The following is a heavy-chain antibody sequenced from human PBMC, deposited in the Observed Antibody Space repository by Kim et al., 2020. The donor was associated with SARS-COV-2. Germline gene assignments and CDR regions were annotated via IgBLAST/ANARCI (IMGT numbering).Heavy chain of an antibody. V-gene: IGHV3-23*01. CDR3: ASHFTFGGVIVSEFDY. Sequence: GGSLRLSCAASGFTFSSYAMSWVRQAPGKGLEWVSAISGSGGSTNYADSVKGRFTISRDNSKNTLYLQMNSLRAEDTAVYYCASHFTFGGVIVSEFDYWGQGTLVTVSS. CDR1: GFTFSSYA. J-gene: IGHJ4*02. CDR2: ISGSGGST. D-gene: IGHD3-16*02.